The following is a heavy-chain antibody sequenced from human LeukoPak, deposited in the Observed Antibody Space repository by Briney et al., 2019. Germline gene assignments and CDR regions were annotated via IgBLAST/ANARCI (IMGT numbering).Heavy chain of an antibody. D-gene: IGHD3-22*01. CDR1: GFTFSIFA. J-gene: IGHJ4*02. CDR2: ISSNGDST. V-gene: IGHV3-64*01. Sequence: GGSLRLPCAASGFTFSIFAMHWVRQAPGKQLEYVSAISSNGDSTYYANSVKGRFTISRDNSKNTLYLQMNSLRAEDTAVYYCAREVEYYDSSGYLDYWGQGILVTVSS. CDR3: AREVEYYDSSGYLDY.